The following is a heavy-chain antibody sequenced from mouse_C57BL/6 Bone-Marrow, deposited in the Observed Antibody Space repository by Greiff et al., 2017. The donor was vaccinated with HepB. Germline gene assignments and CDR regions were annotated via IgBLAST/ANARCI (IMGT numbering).Heavy chain of an antibody. CDR2: INPYNGGT. CDR3: AREGSNGYAMDY. V-gene: IGHV1-19*01. CDR1: GYTFTDYY. D-gene: IGHD1-1*01. J-gene: IGHJ4*01. Sequence: VQLQQSGPVLVKPGASVKMSCKASGYTFTDYYMNWVKQSHGKSLEWIGVINPYNGGTSYNQKFKGKATLTVDKSSSTAYMELNSLTSEDSAVYYCAREGSNGYAMDYWGQGTSVTVSS.